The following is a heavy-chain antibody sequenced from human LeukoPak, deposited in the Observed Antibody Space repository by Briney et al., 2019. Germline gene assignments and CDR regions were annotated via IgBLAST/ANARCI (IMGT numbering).Heavy chain of an antibody. J-gene: IGHJ4*02. CDR3: ARPSGGSLYYFDY. V-gene: IGHV3-30*03. CDR1: GFTFRRFG. Sequence: AGGSLRLSCEASGFTFRRFGMHWVRQAPGKGLEWVAVISDAGTVTYYADSVKGRFTISRDNSKNALYLQMNSLRGEDAAVYYCARPSGGSLYYFDYWGQGTLVTVSS. D-gene: IGHD2-15*01. CDR2: ISDAGTVT.